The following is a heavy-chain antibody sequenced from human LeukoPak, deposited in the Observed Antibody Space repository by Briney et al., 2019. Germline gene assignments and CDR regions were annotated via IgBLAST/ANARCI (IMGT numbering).Heavy chain of an antibody. Sequence: PGRSLRLSCAASGFTFNSNVMHWVRQAPGKGLEWVAVISYDGSDKYYTDSVKGRFTIYRDNSKNTLYLQMNSLRAEDTAVYYCARASTWVPGKDSSGYYYPYAFDLWGQGTMVTVSS. J-gene: IGHJ3*01. D-gene: IGHD3-22*01. CDR2: ISYDGSDK. CDR1: GFTFNSNV. V-gene: IGHV3-30-3*01. CDR3: ARASTWVPGKDSSGYYYPYAFDL.